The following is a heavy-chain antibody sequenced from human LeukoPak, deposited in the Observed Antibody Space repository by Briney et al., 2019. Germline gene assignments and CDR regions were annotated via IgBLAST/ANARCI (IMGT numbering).Heavy chain of an antibody. V-gene: IGHV5-51*01. Sequence: GESRKISFEASGFNSNNNWVGGLRQMPGKGLEWMGIIYPGDYDTRYSPSFQGHVTISVNKSISTAYLQWRSLRASDTAMYFCAGHSFDTVDAFDVWGQGTIVTVSA. CDR3: AGHSFDTVDAFDV. CDR2: IYPGDYDT. D-gene: IGHD2-2*02. CDR1: GFNSNNNW. J-gene: IGHJ3*01.